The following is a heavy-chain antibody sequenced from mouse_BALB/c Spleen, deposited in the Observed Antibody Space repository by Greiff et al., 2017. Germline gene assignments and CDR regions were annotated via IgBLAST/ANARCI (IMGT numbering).Heavy chain of an antibody. J-gene: IGHJ1*01. CDR3: ASHDYGSRQDWYFDV. D-gene: IGHD1-1*01. V-gene: IGHV3-8*02. CDR1: GDSITSGY. Sequence: EVKLMESGPSLVKPSQTLSLTCSVTGDSITSGYWNWIRKFPGNKLEYMGYISYSGSTYYNPSLKSRISITRDTSKNQYYLQLNSVTTEDTATYYCASHDYGSRQDWYFDVWGAGTTVTVSS. CDR2: ISYSGST.